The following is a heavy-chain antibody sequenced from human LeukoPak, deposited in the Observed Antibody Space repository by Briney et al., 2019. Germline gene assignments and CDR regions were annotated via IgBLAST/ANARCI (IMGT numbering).Heavy chain of an antibody. CDR3: ARGRGYDSRADAFDI. Sequence: PSETLSLTCAVYGGSFSGYYWSWIRQPPGKGLEWIGEINHSGSTNYNPSLRSRVTISVDTSKNQFSLKLSSVTAADTAAYYCARGRGYDSRADAFDIWGQGTMVTVSS. CDR1: GGSFSGYY. V-gene: IGHV4-34*01. D-gene: IGHD3-22*01. CDR2: INHSGST. J-gene: IGHJ3*02.